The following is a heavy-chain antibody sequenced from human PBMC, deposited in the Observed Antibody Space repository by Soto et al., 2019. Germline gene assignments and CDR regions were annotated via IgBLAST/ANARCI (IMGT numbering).Heavy chain of an antibody. J-gene: IGHJ4*02. V-gene: IGHV3-7*01. CDR1: GFTLSNHY. D-gene: IGHD5-18*01. Sequence: GGSLRLSCVASGFTLSNHYMSWVRQAPGKGLEWVANINEDGSEKYYVDSVKGRFTISRDNAKNSLYLQMNSLRAEDTAVYYCARDLRGYSYGPVDYWGQGTLVTISS. CDR2: INEDGSEK. CDR3: ARDLRGYSYGPVDY.